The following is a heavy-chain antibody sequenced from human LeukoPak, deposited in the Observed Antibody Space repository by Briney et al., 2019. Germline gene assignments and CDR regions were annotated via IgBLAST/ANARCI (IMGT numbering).Heavy chain of an antibody. CDR1: GGSFSGYY. D-gene: IGHD3-3*01. J-gene: IGHJ5*02. CDR2: INHSGST. V-gene: IGHV4-34*01. CDR3: ATRYYDFWSPFGWFDP. Sequence: SETLSLTCAVYGGSFSGYYWSWIRQPPGKGLEWLGEINHSGSTNYNPSLKSRVTISVDTSKNQFSLKLSSVTAADTAVYYCATRYYDFWSPFGWFDPWGQGTLVTVSS.